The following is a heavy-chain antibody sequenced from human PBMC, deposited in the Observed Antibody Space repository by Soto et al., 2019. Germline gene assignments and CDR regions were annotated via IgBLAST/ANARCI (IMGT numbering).Heavy chain of an antibody. CDR1: GGTFGNYA. V-gene: IGHV1-69*06. D-gene: IGHD2-21*01. Sequence: QQQLVQSGAEVKKPGSSVKVSCKASGGTFGNYAISWVRQAPGQGLEWMGKIIPIFKTANYAQKFQGRITITADRSPRTNIAYMDLSSQRSGDTALYYCARVPIAGIYGEDVWGQGTTVPASS. J-gene: IGHJ6*02. CDR2: IIPIFKTA. CDR3: ARVPIAGIYGEDV.